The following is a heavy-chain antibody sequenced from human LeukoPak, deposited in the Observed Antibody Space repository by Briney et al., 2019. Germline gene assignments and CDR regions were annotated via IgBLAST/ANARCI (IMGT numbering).Heavy chain of an antibody. J-gene: IGHJ6*03. D-gene: IGHD4-17*01. CDR1: GFTFSSYA. CDR2: ISGSGDST. CDR3: AKGMTTVTFYYYYYMDV. V-gene: IGHV3-23*01. Sequence: GGSLRLSCAASGFTFSSYAMSWVRQAPGKGLEWVSGISGSGDSTYYADPVKGRFTISRDNSKNTLYLQMNSLRAEDTAVYYCAKGMTTVTFYYYYYMDVWGKGTTVTVSS.